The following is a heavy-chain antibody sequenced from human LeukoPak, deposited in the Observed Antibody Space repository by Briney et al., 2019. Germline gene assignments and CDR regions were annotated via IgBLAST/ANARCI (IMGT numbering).Heavy chain of an antibody. V-gene: IGHV3-21*01. J-gene: IGHJ3*02. Sequence: PGGSLRLSCAASGFTFSSYSMNWVRQAPGGGLEWVSSISSSANYIYYADSVKGRFTISRDNAKNSLYLQMDSLRAEDTAVYYCARDGYSTSWLAFDIWGQGTMVTVSS. CDR2: ISSSANYI. CDR1: GFTFSSYS. D-gene: IGHD6-13*01. CDR3: ARDGYSTSWLAFDI.